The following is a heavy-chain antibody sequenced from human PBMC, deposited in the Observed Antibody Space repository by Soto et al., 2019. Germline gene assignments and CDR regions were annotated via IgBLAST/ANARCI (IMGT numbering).Heavy chain of an antibody. Sequence: EVQLVESGGGLVKPGGSLRLSCAASGFTFSSYSMNWVRQAPGKGLEWVSSISSSSSYIYYADSVKGRFTISRDNAKNSLYLHMNSLRAEDTAVYYCARLLSGADWFDPWGQGTLVTVSS. D-gene: IGHD3-10*01. CDR1: GFTFSSYS. CDR2: ISSSSSYI. J-gene: IGHJ5*02. V-gene: IGHV3-21*01. CDR3: ARLLSGADWFDP.